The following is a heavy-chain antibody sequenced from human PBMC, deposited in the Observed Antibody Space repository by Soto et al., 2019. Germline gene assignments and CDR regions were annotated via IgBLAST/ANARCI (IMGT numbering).Heavy chain of an antibody. CDR1: GFTFSSYA. CDR3: AKSEKAVADSRGYGGPIDY. J-gene: IGHJ4*02. Sequence: GSLRLSCAASGFTFSSYAMSWVRQAPGKGLEWVSAISGSGGSTYYADSVKGRFTISRDNSKNTLYLQMNSLRAEDTAVYYCAKSEKAVADSRGYGGPIDYWGQGTLVTVPQ. V-gene: IGHV3-23*01. CDR2: ISGSGGST. D-gene: IGHD6-19*01.